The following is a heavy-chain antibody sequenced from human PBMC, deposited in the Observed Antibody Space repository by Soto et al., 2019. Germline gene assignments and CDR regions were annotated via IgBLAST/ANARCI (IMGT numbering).Heavy chain of an antibody. CDR2: IYYSGST. D-gene: IGHD5-18*01. Sequence: SETLSLTCTVSGGSISSSYGSWIRQPPGKGLEWIGYIYYSGSTNYNPSLKSRVTISVDTSKNQFSLQLNSVTPEDTAVYYCARDRSYGYDYWGQGTLVTVSS. J-gene: IGHJ4*02. CDR1: GGSISSSY. V-gene: IGHV4-59*12. CDR3: ARDRSYGYDY.